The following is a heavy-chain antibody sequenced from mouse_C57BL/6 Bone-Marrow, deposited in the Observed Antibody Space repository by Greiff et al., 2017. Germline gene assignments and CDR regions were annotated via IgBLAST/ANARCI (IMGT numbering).Heavy chain of an antibody. V-gene: IGHV1-64*01. CDR2: IHPNSGST. CDR3: ARSGLRYPAWFAY. J-gene: IGHJ3*01. D-gene: IGHD1-1*01. CDR1: GYTFTSYW. Sequence: VQLQQPGAELVKPGASVKLSCKASGYTFTSYWMHWVKQRPGQGLEWIGMIHPNSGSTNYNEKFKGKATLTVDKSSSTAYMQLSSLTSEDSAVYYCARSGLRYPAWFAYWGQGTLVTVSA.